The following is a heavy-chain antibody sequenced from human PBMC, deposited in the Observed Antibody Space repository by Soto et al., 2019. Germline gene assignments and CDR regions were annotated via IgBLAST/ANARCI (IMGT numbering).Heavy chain of an antibody. V-gene: IGHV3-74*01. D-gene: IGHD3-3*01. CDR1: GFNFRNSR. CDR2: LNNEESTT. J-gene: IGHJ4*02. Sequence: GGSLRLSCAASGFNFRNSRIHWVRQAPGKGLVWVSRLNNEESTTGYADSVKGRFTISRDNAKNTLYMQMNSLRAEDTTVYYSKRDPGYDAHDWSFDSWGQGTLVTVSS. CDR3: KRDPGYDAHDWSFDS.